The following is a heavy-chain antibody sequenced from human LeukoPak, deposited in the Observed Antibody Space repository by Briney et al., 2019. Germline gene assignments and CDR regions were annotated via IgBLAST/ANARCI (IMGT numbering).Heavy chain of an antibody. Sequence: GGSLRLSCAASGFTFSSYWMHWVRQAPGKGLVWVSRINTDGSSTSYADSVKGRFTISRDNAKNTLYLQMNSLRAEDTAVYCCTRDLMDYDVSTGLHHYYMDVWGQGTTVTVSS. CDR2: INTDGSST. CDR3: TRDLMDYDVSTGLHHYYMDV. D-gene: IGHD3-9*01. J-gene: IGHJ6*02. CDR1: GFTFSSYW. V-gene: IGHV3-74*01.